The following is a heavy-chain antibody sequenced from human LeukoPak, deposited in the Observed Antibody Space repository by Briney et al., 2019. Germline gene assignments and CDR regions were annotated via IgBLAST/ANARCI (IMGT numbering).Heavy chain of an antibody. Sequence: GGSLRLSCAASGFTFSSYSMNWVRQAPGKGLEWVSYISSSSSTIYYADSVKGRFTISRDNAKNSLYLQMNSLRAEDTAVYYCARADFHDAFDIWGQGTMVTVSS. CDR3: ARADFHDAFDI. D-gene: IGHD2-21*02. J-gene: IGHJ3*02. V-gene: IGHV3-48*01. CDR1: GFTFSSYS. CDR2: ISSSSSTI.